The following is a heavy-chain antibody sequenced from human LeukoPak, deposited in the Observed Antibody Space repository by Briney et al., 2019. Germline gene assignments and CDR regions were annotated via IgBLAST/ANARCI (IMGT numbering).Heavy chain of an antibody. CDR1: GGSISSSSYY. CDR3: ARGLGRD. CDR2: INHSGST. V-gene: IGHV4-39*07. J-gene: IGHJ4*02. Sequence: SETLSLTCTVSGGSISSSSYYWGWIRQPPGKGLEWIGEINHSGSTNYNPSLKSRVTISVDTSRNQFSLKLSSVTAADTAVYYCARGLGRDWGQGTLVTVSS.